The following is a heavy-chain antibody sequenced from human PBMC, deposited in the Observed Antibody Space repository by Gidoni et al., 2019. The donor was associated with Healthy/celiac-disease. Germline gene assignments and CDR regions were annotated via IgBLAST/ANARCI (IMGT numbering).Heavy chain of an antibody. Sequence: EVQLVESGGGLVQPGGSLRLSCSASGFTFSSYARHWVRQAPGKGLEYVSAISSNGGSTYYADSVKGRFTISRDNSKNTLYLQMSSLRAEDTAVYYCVRASKGIAAAGDYWGQGTLVTVSS. J-gene: IGHJ4*02. V-gene: IGHV3-64D*06. D-gene: IGHD6-13*01. CDR1: GFTFSSYA. CDR2: ISSNGGST. CDR3: VRASKGIAAAGDY.